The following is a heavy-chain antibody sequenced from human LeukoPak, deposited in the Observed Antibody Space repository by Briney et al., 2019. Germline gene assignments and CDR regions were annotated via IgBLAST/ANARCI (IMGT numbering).Heavy chain of an antibody. CDR2: IKQDGSEK. V-gene: IGHV3-7*01. CDR3: ARRGTIAVPVFWFDP. D-gene: IGHD6-19*01. J-gene: IGHJ5*02. CDR1: GFTFSSFT. Sequence: GGSLRLSCAASGFTFSSFTMSWVRQAPGKGLEWVANIKQDGSEKYYLDSLEGRFTISRDNAKNSVYLQINRLRAEDTAVYYCARRGTIAVPVFWFDPWGQGTLVIVSS.